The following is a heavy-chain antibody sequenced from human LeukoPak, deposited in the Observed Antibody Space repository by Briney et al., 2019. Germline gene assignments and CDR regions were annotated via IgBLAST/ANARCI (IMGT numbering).Heavy chain of an antibody. D-gene: IGHD2/OR15-2a*01. V-gene: IGHV3-74*01. J-gene: IGHJ4*02. CDR3: ARDLSSTTGN. Sequence: GGSLTLSCAASGFTLSSYWMHWVRQAPGQGLGWVSRINSEGSSTNYADSVRGRLTISRDNAKHPLYLQMNRLRSEDTAVYFCARDLSSTTGNGGKGTLVTVS. CDR2: INSEGSST. CDR1: GFTLSSYW.